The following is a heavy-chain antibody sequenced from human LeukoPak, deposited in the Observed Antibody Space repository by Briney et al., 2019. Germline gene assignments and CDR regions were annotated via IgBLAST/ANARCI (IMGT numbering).Heavy chain of an antibody. D-gene: IGHD6-13*01. V-gene: IGHV3-48*01. CDR2: ISSSGSTI. CDR3: ARGGGANIASAGKGY. CDR1: GFTFSSYS. J-gene: IGHJ4*02. Sequence: GGSLRLSCAASGFTFSSYSMNWVRQAPGKGLEWLSYISSSGSTIYYADSVKGRFTISRDKGKNSLYLQMNSLRAEDTAVYYCARGGGANIASAGKGYWGQGTLVTVSS.